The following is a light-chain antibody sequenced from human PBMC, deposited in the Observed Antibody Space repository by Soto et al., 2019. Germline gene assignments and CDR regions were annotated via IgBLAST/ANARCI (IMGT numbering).Light chain of an antibody. J-gene: IGKJ1*01. CDR3: QQYGSSGT. CDR2: GAS. CDR1: QSVSSN. Sequence: PASLAVSAVARATLSCRASQSVSSNLAWYQQKPGQAPRLLIYGASNRATGIPDRFSGSGSGTDFTLTISRLEPEDFAVYYCQQYGSSGTFGQGTKVDIK. V-gene: IGKV3-20*01.